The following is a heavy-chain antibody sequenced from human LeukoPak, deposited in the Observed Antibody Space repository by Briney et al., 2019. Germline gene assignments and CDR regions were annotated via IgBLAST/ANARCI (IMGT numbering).Heavy chain of an antibody. CDR3: ARLIFSVTMGVLFDY. J-gene: IGHJ4*02. V-gene: IGHV4-39*01. D-gene: IGHD4-17*01. CDR2: IYYSGST. Sequence: SETLSLTCTVSGGSVSSSSYYWGWIRQPPGKGLEWIGSIYYSGSTYYNPSLKSRVTISVDTSKNQFSLKLSSVTAADTAVYYCARLIFSVTMGVLFDYWGQGTLVTVSS. CDR1: GGSVSSSSYY.